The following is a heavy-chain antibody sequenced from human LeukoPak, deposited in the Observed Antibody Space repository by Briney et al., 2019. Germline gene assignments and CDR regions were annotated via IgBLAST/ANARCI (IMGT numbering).Heavy chain of an antibody. CDR1: GGSISSYY. CDR2: IYYSGST. V-gene: IGHV4-59*01. D-gene: IGHD4-23*01. Sequence: SETLSLTCTVSGGSISSYYWSWIRPPPGKELEWIGSIYYSGSTNYNPSLKSRVTISVDTSKNQFSLKLSSVTAADTAVYYCARDLTVVTPGGGDAFDIWGQGTMVTVSS. CDR3: ARDLTVVTPGGGDAFDI. J-gene: IGHJ3*02.